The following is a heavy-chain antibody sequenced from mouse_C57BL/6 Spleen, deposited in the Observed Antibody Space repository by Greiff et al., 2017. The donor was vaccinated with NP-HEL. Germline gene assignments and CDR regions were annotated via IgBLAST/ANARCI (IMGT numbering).Heavy chain of an antibody. J-gene: IGHJ1*03. V-gene: IGHV1-82*01. CDR2: IYPGDGDT. Sequence: QVQLQQSGPELVKPGASVKISCKASGYAFSSSWMNWVKQRPGKGLEWIGRIYPGDGDTNYNGKFKGKATLTADKSSSTAYMQLSSLTSEDSAVYFCANNYYGSSYEYFDVWGTGTTVTVSS. D-gene: IGHD1-1*01. CDR1: GYAFSSSW. CDR3: ANNYYGSSYEYFDV.